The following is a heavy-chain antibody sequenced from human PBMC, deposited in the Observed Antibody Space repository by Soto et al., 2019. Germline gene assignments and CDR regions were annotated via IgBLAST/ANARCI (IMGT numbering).Heavy chain of an antibody. CDR2: VYYTGVT. Sequence: PSENPSLTCTVSGGSLNTDSSYWTWVRQPPGGGLEYLGYVYYTGVTNYNPSLKSRVTISLDMSKSQFFLTLSSVTPADTATYYFARVLDRSWQFDLWGRGTLV. CDR3: ARVLDRSWQFDL. D-gene: IGHD3-16*01. J-gene: IGHJ2*01. CDR1: GGSLNTDSSY. V-gene: IGHV4-61*01.